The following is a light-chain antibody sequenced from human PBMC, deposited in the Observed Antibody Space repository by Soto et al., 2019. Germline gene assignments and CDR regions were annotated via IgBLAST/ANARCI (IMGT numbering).Light chain of an antibody. J-gene: IGLJ1*01. Sequence: QSVLTQPRSVSGSPGQSVTISCTGTSSDVGGYNYVSWYQQHPGKAPKLMIYDVSKRPSGVPDRFSGSKSGNTASLTISGLQADVEADYYCCSYAGSPYVFGTGTKLTVL. V-gene: IGLV2-11*01. CDR3: CSYAGSPYV. CDR2: DVS. CDR1: SSDVGGYNY.